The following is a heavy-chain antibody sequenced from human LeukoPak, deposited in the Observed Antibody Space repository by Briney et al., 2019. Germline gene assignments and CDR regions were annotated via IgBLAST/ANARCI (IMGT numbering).Heavy chain of an antibody. Sequence: PSETLSLTCAVDGGSFSGYYWSWIRQPPGKGLEWIGESNHSGSTNYNPSLKSRVTISVDTSKNQFSLKLSSVTAADTAVYYCARLRAVTRSSSWLQVRRRFDYWGQGTLVTVSS. CDR3: ARLRAVTRSSSWLQVRRRFDY. CDR2: SNHSGST. J-gene: IGHJ4*02. D-gene: IGHD6-13*01. V-gene: IGHV4-34*01. CDR1: GGSFSGYY.